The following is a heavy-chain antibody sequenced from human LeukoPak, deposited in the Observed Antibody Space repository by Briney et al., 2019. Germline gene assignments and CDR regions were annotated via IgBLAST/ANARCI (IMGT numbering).Heavy chain of an antibody. D-gene: IGHD3-10*01. CDR1: GGSISSGGYY. V-gene: IGHV4-31*03. Sequence: SRTLSLTCTVSGGSISSGGYYWSWIRQHPGKGLEWIGYIYYSGSTYYNPSLKSRVTISVDTSKNQFSLKLSSVTAADTAVYYCARVYSGYYGSGTYYFDYWGQGTLVTVSS. CDR3: ARVYSGYYGSGTYYFDY. CDR2: IYYSGST. J-gene: IGHJ4*02.